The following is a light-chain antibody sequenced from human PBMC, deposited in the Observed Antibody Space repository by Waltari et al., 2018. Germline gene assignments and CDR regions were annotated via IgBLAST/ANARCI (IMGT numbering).Light chain of an antibody. Sequence: DIQMTQSPSSLSAFVGARVIITYRASQSIGTSLNLYQPKPGKPPKLLIYATSTLQSGVPSRLSGSGSGTDFTLTISSLQPEDFATYSCHQNYSPPPTFGQGTKVGIK. J-gene: IGKJ1*01. CDR3: HQNYSPPPT. V-gene: IGKV1-39*01. CDR2: ATS. CDR1: QSIGTS.